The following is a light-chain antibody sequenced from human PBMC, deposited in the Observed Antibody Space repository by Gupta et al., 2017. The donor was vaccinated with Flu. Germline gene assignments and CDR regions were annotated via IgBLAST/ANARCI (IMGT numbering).Light chain of an antibody. CDR3: AAWDDSLNGWV. V-gene: IGLV1-44*01. Sequence: QSVLTQPPSASGTPGQRFTIACSGSSSNIGSNTVNWHQQLPGTAPKLLIYSNNQRPSGVPDRFSGSKSGTSASLAISGLQSENEADYYCAAWDDSLNGWVFGGGTKLTVL. CDR2: SNN. J-gene: IGLJ3*02. CDR1: SSNIGSNT.